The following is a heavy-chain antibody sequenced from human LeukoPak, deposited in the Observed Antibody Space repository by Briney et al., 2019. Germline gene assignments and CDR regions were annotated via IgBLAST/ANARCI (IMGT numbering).Heavy chain of an antibody. CDR2: ISYDGSNK. CDR3: AKLPTIGFDY. D-gene: IGHD5-24*01. J-gene: IGHJ4*02. Sequence: GGSLRLSCTASKFTFSHYGMHWVRQAPGKGLEWVAVISYDGSNKYYADSVKGRFTISRDNSKNTLYLQMNSLRAEDTAVYYCAKLPTIGFDYWGQGTLVTVSS. V-gene: IGHV3-30*18. CDR1: KFTFSHYG.